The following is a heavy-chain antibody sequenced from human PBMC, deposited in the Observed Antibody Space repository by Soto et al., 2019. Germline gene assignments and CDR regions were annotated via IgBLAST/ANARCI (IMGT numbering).Heavy chain of an antibody. V-gene: IGHV3-21*01. CDR2: ISGGIRSI. CDR1: GFIFSDTC. Sequence: EVHLIQSGGGLVKPGGSLRLSCAASGFIFSDTCMKWVRQAPGKGLEWVSAISGGIRSIYYADSVKGRFSISRDNAENSPFLQLNSLTGGDTAVYSCARGYAHIQVQTFDHWGQGTLVTVSS. CDR3: ARGYAHIQVQTFDH. D-gene: IGHD2-2*01. J-gene: IGHJ4*02.